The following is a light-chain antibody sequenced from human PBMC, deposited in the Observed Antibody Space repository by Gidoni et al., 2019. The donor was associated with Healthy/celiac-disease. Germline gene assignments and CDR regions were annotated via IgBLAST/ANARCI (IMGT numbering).Light chain of an antibody. CDR2: WAS. Sequence: IVLTQSPDSLAVSLGERATINCKSSQSVLYSSNNKNYLAWYQQKPGQHPKLLMYWASTREAGVPDRFSGSGSGTDFTLTISSLQAEDVAVYYCQQYYSTPPTFGQGTKVEIK. J-gene: IGKJ1*01. V-gene: IGKV4-1*01. CDR1: QSVLYSSNNKNY. CDR3: QQYYSTPPT.